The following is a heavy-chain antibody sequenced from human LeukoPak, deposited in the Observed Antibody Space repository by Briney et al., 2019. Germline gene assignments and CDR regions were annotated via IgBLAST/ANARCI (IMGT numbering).Heavy chain of an antibody. CDR1: GGSISAYY. J-gene: IGHJ4*02. D-gene: IGHD2-15*01. Sequence: SETLSLTCSVSGGSISAYYWTWIRQSPRKGLEWIGYIYYSGVTNYNPSLQSRLTISVDTSKNQFSLKLTSVTAADTAVYYCARQHPSGRGSGLDYWGPGSLVIVSS. CDR2: IYYSGVT. V-gene: IGHV4-59*08. CDR3: ARQHPSGRGSGLDY.